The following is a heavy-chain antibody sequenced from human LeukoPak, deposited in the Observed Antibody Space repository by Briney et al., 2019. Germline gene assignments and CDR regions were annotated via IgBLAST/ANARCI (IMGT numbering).Heavy chain of an antibody. D-gene: IGHD3-22*01. J-gene: IGHJ4*02. V-gene: IGHV3-21*01. CDR1: GYTFSSYS. CDR3: ARLRRNSDRSGYYYYYDY. CDR2: ISVGSNYI. Sequence: PGGSLRLSCAASGYTFSSYSINWVRQAPGKGREWVSSISVGSNYIYYADSVRGRFSISRDDARNSLYLQMDSLRGDDTAVYYCARLRRNSDRSGYYYYYDYWGQGTLVTVSS.